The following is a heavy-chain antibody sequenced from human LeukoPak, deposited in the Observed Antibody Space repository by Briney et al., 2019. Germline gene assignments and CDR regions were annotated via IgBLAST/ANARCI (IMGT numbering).Heavy chain of an antibody. CDR2: ICHSGTT. D-gene: IGHD5-12*01. Sequence: SETLSLTCTVSGGSINSGGYYWSWIRQHPGKGLEWIGYICHSGTTYYNPSLKSRVTISVDTSKNQFSLRLSSVTAADTALYYCARGPAIVATIGGTFDYWGQGNLVTVSS. CDR3: ARGPAIVATIGGTFDY. V-gene: IGHV4-31*03. CDR1: GGSINSGGYY. J-gene: IGHJ4*02.